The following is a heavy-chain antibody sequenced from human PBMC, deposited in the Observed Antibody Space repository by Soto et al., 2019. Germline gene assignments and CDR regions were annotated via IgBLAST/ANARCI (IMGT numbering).Heavy chain of an antibody. D-gene: IGHD6-6*01. CDR3: ARDRIAARTYYYYGMDV. V-gene: IGHV4-59*01. CDR2: IYYSGST. Sequence: QVQLQESGPGLVKPSETLSLTCTVSGGSISSYYWSWIRQPPGKGLEWIGYIYYSGSTNYNPSLKSRVTISVDTSKIQFSLKLSSVTAADTAVYYCARDRIAARTYYYYGMDVWGQGTTVTVSS. J-gene: IGHJ6*02. CDR1: GGSISSYY.